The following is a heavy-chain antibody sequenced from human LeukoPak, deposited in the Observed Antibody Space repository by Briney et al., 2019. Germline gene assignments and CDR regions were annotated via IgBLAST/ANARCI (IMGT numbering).Heavy chain of an antibody. CDR3: ARLRSRDY. CDR1: GGSFSGYY. Sequence: PETLSLTCAVYGGSFSGYYWSWIRQPPGKGLEWIGEINHSGSTNYNPSLKSRVTISVDTSKNQFSLKLSSVTAADTAVYYCARLRSRDYWGQGTLVTVSS. D-gene: IGHD6-13*01. J-gene: IGHJ4*02. V-gene: IGHV4-34*01. CDR2: INHSGST.